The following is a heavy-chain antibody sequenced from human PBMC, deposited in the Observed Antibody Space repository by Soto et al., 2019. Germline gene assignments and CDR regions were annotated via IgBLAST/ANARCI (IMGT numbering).Heavy chain of an antibody. D-gene: IGHD1-26*01. CDR3: ARAPIE. J-gene: IGHJ4*01. CDR1: GDSISSYY. CDR2: VHYSGTT. V-gene: IGHV4-59*12. Sequence: PSETLSLTCTVSGDSISSYYWSWIRQPPGKGLEWVGYVHYSGTTKYNPSPKTRVTISVDRSKNQFSLKLSSVTAADTAVYYCARAPIEWGQGTLVTVSS.